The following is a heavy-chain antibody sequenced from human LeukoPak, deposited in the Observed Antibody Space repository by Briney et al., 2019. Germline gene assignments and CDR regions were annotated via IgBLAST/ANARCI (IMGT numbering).Heavy chain of an antibody. J-gene: IGHJ5*02. CDR2: IGTAGDT. D-gene: IGHD1-26*01. V-gene: IGHV3-13*01. Sequence: PGGSLRLSCAASGFTFSSYDMHWVRQAPGKGLEWVSAIGTAGDTYYPGSVKGRFTISRENAKNSLYLQMNSLRAGDTAVYYCARAVGLNWFDPWGQGTLVTVSS. CDR1: GFTFSSYD. CDR3: ARAVGLNWFDP.